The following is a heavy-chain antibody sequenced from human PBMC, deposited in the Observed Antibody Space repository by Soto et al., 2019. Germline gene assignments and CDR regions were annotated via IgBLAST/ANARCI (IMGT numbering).Heavy chain of an antibody. D-gene: IGHD6-19*01. V-gene: IGHV1-18*01. CDR3: ARRYSSGWSWFDP. Sequence: GAPVEVSSKESCFALTSFGISSVRQSPGQGLEWMGWISAYNGNTNYAQKLQGRVTMTTDTSTSTAYMELRSLRSDDTAVYYCARRYSSGWSWFDPWGQGTLVTVSS. J-gene: IGHJ5*02. CDR2: ISAYNGNT. CDR1: CFALTSFG.